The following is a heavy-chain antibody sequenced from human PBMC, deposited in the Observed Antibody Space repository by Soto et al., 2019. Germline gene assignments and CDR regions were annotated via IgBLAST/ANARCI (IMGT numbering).Heavy chain of an antibody. V-gene: IGHV1-46*01. J-gene: IGHJ4*02. CDR2: INPSGGST. CDR1: GYTFTRYY. Sequence: GSSGKVCCTASGYTFTRYYMHWVRQAPGRGLEWMGIINPSGGSTSYAQKFQGRVTMTRDTSTSTVYMELSSLRSEDTAVYYCARVCCSGGSCHSIDYWGQGTLVTVSS. CDR3: ARVCCSGGSCHSIDY. D-gene: IGHD2-15*01.